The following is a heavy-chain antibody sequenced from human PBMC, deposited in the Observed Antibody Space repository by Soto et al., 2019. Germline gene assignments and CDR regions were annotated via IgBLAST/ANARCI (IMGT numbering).Heavy chain of an antibody. CDR2: ISGSGDRT. V-gene: IGHV3-23*01. CDR1: GFTFSGNA. J-gene: IGHJ4*02. Sequence: GGSLRLSCAASGFTFSGNAMSWVRQPPEKGLEWVSSISGSGDRTHYADSVRGRFTISRDNSKSTVYLQMSSLRGEDAALYYCVRDTQWLPRGNFDYWGQGAPVTVSS. D-gene: IGHD6-19*01. CDR3: VRDTQWLPRGNFDY.